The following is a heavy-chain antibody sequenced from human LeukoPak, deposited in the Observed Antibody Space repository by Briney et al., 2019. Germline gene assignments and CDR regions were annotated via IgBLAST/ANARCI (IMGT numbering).Heavy chain of an antibody. CDR1: AFTFRTYW. Sequence: GGSLRLSCAASAFTFRTYWISWVRQAPGKGLEWVAMIKPDGSEKYYVDSVKGLFTISRDNAENSLYLQVTSLRAEDTAVYYCAREGGPYRPLDYSGQGTLVTVAS. J-gene: IGHJ4*02. CDR2: IKPDGSEK. V-gene: IGHV3-7*05. CDR3: AREGGPYRPLDY.